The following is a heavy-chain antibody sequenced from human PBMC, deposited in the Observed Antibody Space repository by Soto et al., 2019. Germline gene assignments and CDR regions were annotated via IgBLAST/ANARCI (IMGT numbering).Heavy chain of an antibody. Sequence: SGPTLVNPTQTLTLTCTFSGFSLSSSGMCVSWIRQPPGKALEWLSLIDWDNDKYYSTSLKTRLTISKDTSKNQVVLTMTNMDPVDTATYYCARSRMAGGNPGWFDPWGQGTLVTVSS. J-gene: IGHJ5*02. D-gene: IGHD6-19*01. CDR2: IDWDNDK. V-gene: IGHV2-70*01. CDR3: ARSRMAGGNPGWFDP. CDR1: GFSLSSSGMC.